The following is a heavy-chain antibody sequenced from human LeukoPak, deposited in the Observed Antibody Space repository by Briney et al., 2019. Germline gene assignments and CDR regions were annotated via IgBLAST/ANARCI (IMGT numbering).Heavy chain of an antibody. CDR1: GYTLTELS. CDR3: ARDLTLVTAIRPDYYYYYGMDV. V-gene: IGHV1-24*01. Sequence: ASVKVSCKVSGYTLTELSMHWVRQAPGKGLEWMGGFDPEDGETIYAQKFQGRVTMTEDTSTDTAYMELSSLRSEDTAVYYCARDLTLVTAIRPDYYYYYGMDVWGQGTTVTVSS. D-gene: IGHD2-21*02. J-gene: IGHJ6*02. CDR2: FDPEDGET.